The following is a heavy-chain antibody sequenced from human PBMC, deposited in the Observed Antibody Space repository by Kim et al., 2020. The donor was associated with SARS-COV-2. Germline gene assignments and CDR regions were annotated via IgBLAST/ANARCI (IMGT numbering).Heavy chain of an antibody. V-gene: IGHV3-21*01. CDR3: ARDPNYYDSSGHRYGMDV. CDR2: ISSSSSYI. J-gene: IGHJ6*02. Sequence: GGSLRLSCAASGFTFSSYSMNWVRQAPGKGLEWVSSISSSSSYIYYADSVKGRFTISRDNAKNSLYLQMNSLRAEYTAVYYCARDPNYYDSSGHRYGMDVWGQGTTVTVSS. D-gene: IGHD3-22*01. CDR1: GFTFSSYS.